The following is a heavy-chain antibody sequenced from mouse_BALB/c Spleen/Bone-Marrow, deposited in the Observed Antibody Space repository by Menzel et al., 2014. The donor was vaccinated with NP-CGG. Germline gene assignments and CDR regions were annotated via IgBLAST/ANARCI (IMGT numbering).Heavy chain of an antibody. CDR2: IDPANGNT. J-gene: IGHJ1*01. V-gene: IGHV14-3*02. CDR3: ATMITDWYFDV. Sequence: PEQGLEWIGRIDPANGNTKYDPKFQGKATITADTSSNTAYLQLSSLTSEDTAVYYCATMITDWYFDVWGAGTTVTVSS. D-gene: IGHD2-4*01.